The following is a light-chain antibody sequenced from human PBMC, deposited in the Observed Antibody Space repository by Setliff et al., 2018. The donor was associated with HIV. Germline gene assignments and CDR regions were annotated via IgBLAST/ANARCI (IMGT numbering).Light chain of an antibody. Sequence: QSALTQPASVSGSPGQSITISCTGTSSDVGGYNYVSWHQQHPGKAPKLMIYDVSKWPSGVSNRFSGSKSGNTASLTISGLQTEDEADYYCSSYTSSSTYVFGTGTKVTVL. J-gene: IGLJ1*01. CDR1: SSDVGGYNY. V-gene: IGLV2-14*01. CDR2: DVS. CDR3: SSYTSSSTYV.